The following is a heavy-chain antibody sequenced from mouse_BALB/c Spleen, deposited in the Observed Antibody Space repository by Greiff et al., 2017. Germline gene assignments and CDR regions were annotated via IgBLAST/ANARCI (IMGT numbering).Heavy chain of an antibody. J-gene: IGHJ3*01. CDR3: ARSGDVAWFAY. Sequence: QVKLMESGAELARPGASVKLSCKASGYTFTSYWMQWVKQRPGQGLEWIGAIYPGDGDTRYTQKFKGKATLTADKSSSTAYMQLSSLASEDSAVYYCARSGDVAWFAYWGQGTLVTVSA. CDR1: GYTFTSYW. CDR2: IYPGDGDT. V-gene: IGHV1-87*01. D-gene: IGHD3-1*01.